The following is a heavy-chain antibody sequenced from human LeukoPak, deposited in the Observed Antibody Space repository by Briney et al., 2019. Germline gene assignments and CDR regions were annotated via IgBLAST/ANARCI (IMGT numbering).Heavy chain of an antibody. CDR2: IFYTGSI. CDR1: GGSISSYY. Sequence: PSETLSLTCTVSGGSISSYYWNWIRQPPGKGLEWIGCIFYTGSIHYSPSLKSRVTISVDTSRNQFSLNVRSVTAPDTAVYYCAKGPPVFEATTLGYYYMDVWDKGTAVTVSS. CDR3: AKGPPVFEATTLGYYYMDV. V-gene: IGHV4-59*01. J-gene: IGHJ6*03. D-gene: IGHD4-23*01.